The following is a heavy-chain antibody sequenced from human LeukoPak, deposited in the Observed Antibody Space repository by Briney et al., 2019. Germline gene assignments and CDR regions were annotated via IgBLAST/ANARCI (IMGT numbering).Heavy chain of an antibody. CDR3: ARDAGFLEWLVSYGMDV. CDR1: GYTFTGYY. CDR2: INPNSGGT. J-gene: IGHJ6*02. D-gene: IGHD3-3*01. V-gene: IGHV1-2*02. Sequence: GASVKVSCKASGYTFTGYYMHWVRPAPGQGLEWMGWINPNSGGTNYAQKFQGRVTMTRDTSISTAYMELSRLRSDDTAVYYCARDAGFLEWLVSYGMDVWGQGTTVTVSS.